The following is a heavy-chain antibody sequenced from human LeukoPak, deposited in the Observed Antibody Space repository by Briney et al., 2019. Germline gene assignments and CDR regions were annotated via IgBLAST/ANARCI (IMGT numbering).Heavy chain of an antibody. CDR3: AREGGGGFDY. CDR2: INQDGSKK. Sequence: GGSLRLSCAASGFTFGSYWMSWVRQSPVKGLEWVANINQDGSKKEFVDSVKGRFTISRDNAKNSLYLQLDSLRADDTAMYFCAREGGGGFDYWGQGTLVTVSS. CDR1: GFTFGSYW. V-gene: IGHV3-7*01. J-gene: IGHJ4*02. D-gene: IGHD3-16*01.